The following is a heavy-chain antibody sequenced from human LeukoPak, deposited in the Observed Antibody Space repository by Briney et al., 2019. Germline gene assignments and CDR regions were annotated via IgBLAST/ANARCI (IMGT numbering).Heavy chain of an antibody. V-gene: IGHV3-21*01. J-gene: IGHJ4*02. CDR2: ISDNSAYI. CDR3: ARDPAPHSAHLPHFDY. Sequence: PGGSLRLSYAASGFAFGGYTMTWVRQAPGKGLEWVSSISDNSAYIYHADSLQGRFTTSRDNAKNSLFLQMSSLRADDTAVYYCARDPAPHSAHLPHFDYWGQGILVTVSS. CDR1: GFAFGGYT. D-gene: IGHD5-18*01.